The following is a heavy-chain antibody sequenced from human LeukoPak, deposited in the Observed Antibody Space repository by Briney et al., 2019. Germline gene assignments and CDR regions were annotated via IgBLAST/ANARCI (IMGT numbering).Heavy chain of an antibody. D-gene: IGHD1-26*01. CDR1: GFTVSSNY. Sequence: GGSLRLSCAASGFTVSSNYMSWVRQAPGKGLEWVANIKQDGSEKYYVDSVKGRFTISRDNAKNSLYLQMNSLRAEDTAVYYCARTAWELLDYWGQGTLVTVSS. CDR3: ARTAWELLDY. CDR2: IKQDGSEK. J-gene: IGHJ4*02. V-gene: IGHV3-7*01.